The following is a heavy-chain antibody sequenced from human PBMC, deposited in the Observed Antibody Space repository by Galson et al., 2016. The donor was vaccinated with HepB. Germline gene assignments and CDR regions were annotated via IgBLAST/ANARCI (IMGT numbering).Heavy chain of an antibody. J-gene: IGHJ4*02. CDR3: ARGRGSGWYGGFDY. D-gene: IGHD6-19*01. CDR2: IIPVFGTA. Sequence: SVKVSCKASGGTFSSYAISWVRQAPGQGLEWMGGIIPVFGTANYAQKFQGRVTITADISTSTAYMELSSLRSEDTAVYYCARGRGSGWYGGFDYWGQGTLVIVSS. V-gene: IGHV1-69*06. CDR1: GGTFSSYA.